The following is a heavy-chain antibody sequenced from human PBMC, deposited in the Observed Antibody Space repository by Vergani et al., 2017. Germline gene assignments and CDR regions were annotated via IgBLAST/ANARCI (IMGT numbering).Heavy chain of an antibody. J-gene: IGHJ3*02. CDR3: ARVMYRHEASTRYRLEGIDI. CDR2: INYTGST. Sequence: QVQLQESGPGLVKPSETLSLTCTDSGGSFNTYDWRRIRQSPGRGLEWSGYINYTGSTNYNPSLNSRVTMSVDTSKNQFSLNLRSVTAADTAVYFCARVMYRHEASTRYRLEGIDIWGQGTMVTISS. D-gene: IGHD3-16*02. CDR1: GGSFNTYD. V-gene: IGHV4-59*13.